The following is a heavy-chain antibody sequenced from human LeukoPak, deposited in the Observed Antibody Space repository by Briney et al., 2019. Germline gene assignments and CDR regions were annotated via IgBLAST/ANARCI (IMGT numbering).Heavy chain of an antibody. CDR1: GGSISSSNYY. J-gene: IGHJ4*02. Sequence: PSETLSLTCTVSGGSISSSNYYWGWIRQPPGKGLEWIGSIYYSGSTYYNPSLKSRVTISVDTSKNQFSLKLISVTAADTAVYYCARSGAVAATDSWGQGTLVTVSS. CDR3: ARSGAVAATDS. D-gene: IGHD6-19*01. CDR2: IYYSGST. V-gene: IGHV4-39*01.